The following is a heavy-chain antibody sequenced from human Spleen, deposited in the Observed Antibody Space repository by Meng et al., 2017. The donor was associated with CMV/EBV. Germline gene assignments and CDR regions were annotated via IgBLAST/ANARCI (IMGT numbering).Heavy chain of an antibody. CDR1: GGSFSSYY. CDR3: ARDSGGDGYNYVY. V-gene: IGHV4-59*01. Sequence: GSLRLSCTVSGGSFSSYYWSWIRQPPGKGLEWIGYIYYTGNTNYNPSLKSRVTISIDTSKNQFSLRLTSVTAADTAVFYCARDSGGDGYNYVYWGQGTLVTVSS. J-gene: IGHJ4*02. CDR2: IYYTGNT. D-gene: IGHD5-24*01.